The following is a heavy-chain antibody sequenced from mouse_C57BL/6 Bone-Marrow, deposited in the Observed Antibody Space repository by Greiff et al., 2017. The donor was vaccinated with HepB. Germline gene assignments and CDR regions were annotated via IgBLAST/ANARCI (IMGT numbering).Heavy chain of an antibody. D-gene: IGHD1-1*01. CDR2: IDPSDSYT. CDR1: GYTFTSYW. Sequence: QVQLQQPGAELVMPGASVKLSCKASGYTFTSYWMHWVKQRPGHGLEWIGEIDPSDSYTNYNQKFKGKSALTVDKSSSTAYMQLSSLTSEDSAVYYCARVNYGSSYYAMDYWGQGTSVTVSS. J-gene: IGHJ4*01. CDR3: ARVNYGSSYYAMDY. V-gene: IGHV1-69*01.